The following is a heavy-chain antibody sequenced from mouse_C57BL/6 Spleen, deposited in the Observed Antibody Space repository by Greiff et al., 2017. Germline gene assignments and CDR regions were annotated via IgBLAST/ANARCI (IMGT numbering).Heavy chain of an antibody. J-gene: IGHJ4*01. V-gene: IGHV1-53*01. D-gene: IGHD1-1*01. CDR3: ARSYYDYAMDY. CDR1: GYTFPSYW. CDR2: INPSNGGT. Sequence: QVQLQQPGTELVKPGASVKLSCKASGYTFPSYWMHWVKQRPGQGLEWIGNINPSNGGTNYNEKFKSKATLTVDKSSSTAYMQLSSLTSEYSAVYYVARSYYDYAMDYWGQGASVTVSS.